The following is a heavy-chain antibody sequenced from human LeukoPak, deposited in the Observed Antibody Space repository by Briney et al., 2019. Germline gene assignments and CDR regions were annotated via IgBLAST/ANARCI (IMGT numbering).Heavy chain of an antibody. D-gene: IGHD3-10*01. CDR2: IWYDGSNK. V-gene: IGHV3-33*01. CDR1: GYTFSSHG. J-gene: IGHJ4*02. CDR3: ARAYGSGIYHLSDS. Sequence: PGRSLRLSCVASGYTFSSHGMYWVRQAPGKGLEWVAVIWYDGSNKYYADSVKGRFTVSRDNFKNTLYLQMNSLRAEDTAVYYCARAYGSGIYHLSDSWGQGTLVTVSS.